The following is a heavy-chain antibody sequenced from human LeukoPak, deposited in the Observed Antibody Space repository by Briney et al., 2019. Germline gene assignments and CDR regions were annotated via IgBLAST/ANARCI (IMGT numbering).Heavy chain of an antibody. CDR1: GFTFSTYW. CDR3: AREFSDFWSGYYTYFDY. CDR2: IKQDGSEK. D-gene: IGHD3-3*01. V-gene: IGHV3-7*01. J-gene: IGHJ4*02. Sequence: GGSLRLSCVASGFTFSTYWMSWVRQAPGKGLEWVANIKQDGSEKTYVDSVKGRFTISRDNAKNSLYLQIDSLSAEDTAVYYCAREFSDFWSGYYTYFDYGGQGTLVTVPP.